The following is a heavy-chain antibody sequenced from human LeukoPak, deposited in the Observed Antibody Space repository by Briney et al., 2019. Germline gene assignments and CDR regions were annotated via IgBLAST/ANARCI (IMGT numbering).Heavy chain of an antibody. CDR2: ISYDGSNK. D-gene: IGHD2-21*02. V-gene: IGHV3-30*18. CDR3: AKDSAIGRFLAYCGGDCYFDY. J-gene: IGHJ4*02. CDR1: GFTFSSYG. Sequence: GGSLRLSCAASGFTFSSYGMHWVRQAPGKGLEWVAVISYDGSNKYYADSVKGRFTISRDNSKNTPYLQMNSLRAEDTVVYYCAKDSAIGRFLAYCGGDCYFDYWGQGTLVTVSS.